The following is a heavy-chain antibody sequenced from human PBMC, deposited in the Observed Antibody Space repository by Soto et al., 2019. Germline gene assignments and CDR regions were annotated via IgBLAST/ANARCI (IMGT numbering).Heavy chain of an antibody. J-gene: IGHJ4*02. D-gene: IGHD3-22*01. CDR1: GGTFSSYA. V-gene: IGHV1-69*01. CDR3: AGSAYYYDSSGYGNFDY. CDR2: IIPIFGTA. Sequence: QVQLVQSGAEVKKPGSSVKVSCKASGGTFSSYAISWVRQAPGQGLEWMGGIIPIFGTANYAQKFQGRVTITADESTSTAYMELSSLRSEDTAVYYCAGSAYYYDSSGYGNFDYWGQGTLVTVSS.